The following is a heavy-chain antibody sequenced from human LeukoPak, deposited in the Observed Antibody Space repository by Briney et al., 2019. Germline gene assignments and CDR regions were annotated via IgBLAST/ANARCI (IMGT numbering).Heavy chain of an antibody. CDR2: IVVGSGNT. Sequence: SVKVSCKASGFTFTSSAMQWVRPARGQRLEWIGWIVVGSGNTNYAQKFQERVTITRDMSTSTAYMELSSLRSEDTAVYYCATNVAATGYYYGMDVWGQGTTVTVSS. D-gene: IGHD2-15*01. J-gene: IGHJ6*02. CDR1: GFTFTSSA. CDR3: ATNVAATGYYYGMDV. V-gene: IGHV1-58*02.